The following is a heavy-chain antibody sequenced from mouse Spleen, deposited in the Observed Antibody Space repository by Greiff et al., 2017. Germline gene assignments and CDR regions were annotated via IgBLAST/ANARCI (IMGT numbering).Heavy chain of an antibody. V-gene: IGHV3-6*01. CDR1: GYSITSGYY. D-gene: IGHD1-2*01. CDR2: ISYDGSN. Sequence: EVQLVESGPGLVKPSQSLSLTCSVTGYSITSGYYWNWIRQGPGNKLEWMGDISYDGSNNYNPSLKNRISITRDTSKNQFFLKLNSVTTEDTATYYCARALLRLQDWYFDVWGAGTTVTVSS. J-gene: IGHJ1*01. CDR3: ARALLRLQDWYFDV.